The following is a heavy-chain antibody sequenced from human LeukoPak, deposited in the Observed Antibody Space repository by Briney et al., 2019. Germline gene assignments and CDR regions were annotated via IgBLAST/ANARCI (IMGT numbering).Heavy chain of an antibody. Sequence: PSETLSLTCAVYGGSFSGYYWSWIRQPPGKGLEWIGEINHSGSTNNNPSLKSRVTMSVDTSKNQFSLKLSSVTAADTAVYYCARGENLYDFWSGYYDWGQGTLVTVSS. CDR3: ARGENLYDFWSGYYD. J-gene: IGHJ4*02. D-gene: IGHD3-3*01. V-gene: IGHV4-34*01. CDR2: INHSGST. CDR1: GGSFSGYY.